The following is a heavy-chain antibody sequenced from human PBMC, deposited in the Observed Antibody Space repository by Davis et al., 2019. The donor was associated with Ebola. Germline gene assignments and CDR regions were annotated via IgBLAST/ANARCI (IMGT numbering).Heavy chain of an antibody. CDR3: ARTTGVRYFDY. J-gene: IGHJ4*02. CDR1: GGSISSYY. D-gene: IGHD1-1*01. CDR2: IYYSGST. V-gene: IGHV4-59*12. Sequence: GSLRLSCTVSGGSISSYYWSWIRQPPGKGLEWIGYIYYSGSTNYNPSLKSRVTISVDKSKNQFSLKLTSMTAADTAVYYCARTTGVRYFDYWGQGSLVTVSS.